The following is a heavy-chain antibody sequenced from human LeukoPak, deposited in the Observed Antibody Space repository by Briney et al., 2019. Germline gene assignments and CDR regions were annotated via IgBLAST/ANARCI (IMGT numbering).Heavy chain of an antibody. CDR1: GFTFSSYT. Sequence: GGSLRLSCAASGFTFSSYTMNWVRQAPGKGLEWVSSISSSSSYIYYADSVKGRFTISRDNAKNSLYLQVNSLRAEDTAVYYCARVYMVRGVTLFDYWGQGTLVTVSS. D-gene: IGHD3-10*01. CDR2: ISSSSSYI. V-gene: IGHV3-21*01. CDR3: ARVYMVRGVTLFDY. J-gene: IGHJ4*02.